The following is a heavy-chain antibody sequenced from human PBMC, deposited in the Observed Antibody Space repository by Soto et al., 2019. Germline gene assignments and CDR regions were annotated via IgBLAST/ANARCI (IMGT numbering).Heavy chain of an antibody. D-gene: IGHD6-6*01. CDR1: GGSISSGGYS. Sequence: SETLSLTCAVSGGSISSGGYSWGWIRQPPGKGLEWIGYMYHSGSTYYNPSLKGRVTISVDRSKNQFSLKLSSVTAADTAVYYRARERPDGARLDPWGQGTLVTVSS. CDR2: MYHSGST. J-gene: IGHJ5*02. V-gene: IGHV4-30-2*01. CDR3: ARERPDGARLDP.